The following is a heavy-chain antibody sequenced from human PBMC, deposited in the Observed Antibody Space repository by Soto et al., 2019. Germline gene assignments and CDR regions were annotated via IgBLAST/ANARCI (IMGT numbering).Heavy chain of an antibody. CDR1: GFSFIRYG. CDR2: ISYDGSNK. V-gene: IGHV3-30*18. Sequence: GGSLRLSCAASGFSFIRYGMHWLRQAAGKGLEWVAVISYDGSNKYYADSVRGRFTISRDNSKNTLYLQMNSLRPEDTAVFYCAKERMEQYQLLPFFDYWGQGTLVTVSS. D-gene: IGHD2-2*01. J-gene: IGHJ4*02. CDR3: AKERMEQYQLLPFFDY.